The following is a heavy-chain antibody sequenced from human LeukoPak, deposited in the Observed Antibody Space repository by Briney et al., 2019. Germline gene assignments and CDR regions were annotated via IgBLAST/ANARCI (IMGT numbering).Heavy chain of an antibody. J-gene: IGHJ4*02. CDR2: INAGNGNT. CDR1: GYTFTSYA. D-gene: IGHD3-9*01. V-gene: IGHV1-3*01. Sequence: ASVKVSCKASGYTFTSYAMHWVRQAPGQRLEWMGWINAGNGNTKYSQKFQGRVTITRYTSASTAYMELSSLRSEDTAVYYCARGLRITISFFDYWGQGTLVTVSS. CDR3: ARGLRITISFFDY.